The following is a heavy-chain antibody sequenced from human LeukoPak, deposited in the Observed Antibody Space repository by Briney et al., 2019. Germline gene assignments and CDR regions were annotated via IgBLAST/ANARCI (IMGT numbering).Heavy chain of an antibody. V-gene: IGHV3-21*01. D-gene: IGHD3-10*01. CDR2: ISSSSSYI. J-gene: IGHJ4*02. Sequence: PGGSLRLSCAPSGFTFSSYSMNWVRQAPGKGLGWVSSISSSSSYIYYADSVKGRFTISRDNAKNSLYLQMNSLRAEDTAVYYCAREWFGELLDGDWGQGTLVTVSS. CDR1: GFTFSSYS. CDR3: AREWFGELLDGD.